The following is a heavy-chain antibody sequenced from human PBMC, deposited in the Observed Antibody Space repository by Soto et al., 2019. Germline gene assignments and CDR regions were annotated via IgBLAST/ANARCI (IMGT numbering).Heavy chain of an antibody. D-gene: IGHD2-15*01. CDR2: ISAYNGNT. V-gene: IGHV1-18*01. CDR1: GYTFTNFG. J-gene: IGHJ4*02. CDR3: ASGATPIDY. Sequence: QVQLVQSGAEVKKPGASVKVSCKASGYTFTNFGISWVRQAPGQGLEWMGWISAYNGNTNYAQNFQARVTTTTHTPTSTAYMELRSLRSDDTAVYYCASGATPIDYWGQRTLVTVSS.